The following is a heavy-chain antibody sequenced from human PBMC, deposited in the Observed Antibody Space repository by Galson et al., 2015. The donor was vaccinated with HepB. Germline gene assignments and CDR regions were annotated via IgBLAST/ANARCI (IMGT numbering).Heavy chain of an antibody. CDR1: GVTVGLFW. V-gene: IGHV3-7*03. CDR2: IKQDGSEK. D-gene: IGHD2-15*01. CDR3: ARDPRLSRFDP. J-gene: IGHJ5*02. Sequence: RSRACKAAGVTVGLFWGIWVQLYPLQGLEWVANIKQDGSEKYYEESVRGGFTISRDIAKNWLYLQMNSLRAEDTAVYYCARDPRLSRFDPWGQGTLVTVSS.